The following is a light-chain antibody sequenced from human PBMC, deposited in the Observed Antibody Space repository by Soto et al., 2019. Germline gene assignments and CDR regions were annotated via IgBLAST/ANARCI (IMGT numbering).Light chain of an antibody. V-gene: IGLV6-57*03. J-gene: IGLJ3*02. Sequence: QSVSESPGKTLSISCTRSSGSIASNSVQWYQQRPGSAPTTIIYDNNRRPSGVPDRFSGSIDISSNSASLTISGLRTEDEADYYCQSYNGNNQVFGGGTKLTVL. CDR2: DNN. CDR3: QSYNGNNQV. CDR1: SGSIASNS.